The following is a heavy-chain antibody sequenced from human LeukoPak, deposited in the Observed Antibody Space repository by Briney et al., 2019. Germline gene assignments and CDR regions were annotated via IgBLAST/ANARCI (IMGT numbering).Heavy chain of an antibody. J-gene: IGHJ4*02. Sequence: GGSLRLSCAASGFTFSSYSMNWVRQAPGKGLEWVSSISSSSSYIYYADSVKGRFTISRDNAKNSLYLQMNSLRAEDTAVYYCAKGQKGSSSWYGLLGDYWGQGTLVTVSS. CDR3: AKGQKGSSSWYGLLGDY. V-gene: IGHV3-21*01. CDR1: GFTFSSYS. CDR2: ISSSSSYI. D-gene: IGHD6-13*01.